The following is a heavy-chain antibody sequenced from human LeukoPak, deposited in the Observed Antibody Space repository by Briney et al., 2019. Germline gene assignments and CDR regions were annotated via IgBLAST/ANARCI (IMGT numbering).Heavy chain of an antibody. CDR3: ARDEWEHNY. D-gene: IGHD1-26*01. CDR1: GVSISSHY. J-gene: IGHJ4*02. Sequence: PSETLSLTCTVSGVSISSHYWSWIRQPPGKGLEWIGYMSYNARSDYNPSLKGRITISIDASKNQLFLKLSSVTAADTAVYYCARDEWEHNYWGQGTLVTVSS. CDR2: MSYNARS. V-gene: IGHV4-59*11.